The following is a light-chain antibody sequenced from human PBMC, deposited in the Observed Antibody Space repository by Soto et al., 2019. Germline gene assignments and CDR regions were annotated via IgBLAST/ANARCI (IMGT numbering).Light chain of an antibody. CDR2: GNN. Sequence: QAVVTQPPSASGTPGQRVTISCSGSSSNIGSNSVNWYQHLPGSAPKLLIYGNNQRPSGVPDRFSGSKSGTSASLAISGLQSEDEADYYCATWDDSLNGWVFGGGTKLTVL. CDR1: SSNIGSNS. J-gene: IGLJ3*02. CDR3: ATWDDSLNGWV. V-gene: IGLV1-44*01.